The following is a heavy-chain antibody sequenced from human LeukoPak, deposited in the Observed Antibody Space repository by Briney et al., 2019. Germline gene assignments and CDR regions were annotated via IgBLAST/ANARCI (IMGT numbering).Heavy chain of an antibody. CDR1: GFTFSSYS. Sequence: PGGSLRLSCAASGFTFSSYSMNWVRQAPGKGLEWVSSISSSSSYIYYADSVKGRFTISRDNAKNSLYLQMNSLRAEDTAVYYCARVKIVGATVPWGGFDYWGQGTLVTVSS. V-gene: IGHV3-21*01. CDR2: ISSSSSYI. CDR3: ARVKIVGATVPWGGFDY. J-gene: IGHJ4*02. D-gene: IGHD1-26*01.